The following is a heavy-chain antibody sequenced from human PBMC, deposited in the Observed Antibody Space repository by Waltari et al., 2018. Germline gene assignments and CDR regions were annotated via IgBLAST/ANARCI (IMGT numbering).Heavy chain of an antibody. V-gene: IGHV4-34*01. J-gene: IGHJ4*02. D-gene: IGHD2-8*01. CDR1: GGSFSGYN. CDR3: ANAPR. CDR2: INHSGST. Sequence: VQLQRWGAGLLKPAETLSLTCAVYGGSFSGYNWSWIRQPPGTGLEWIGEINHSGSTNYNPSLKSRVTISRDNSNNTLYLQMNSLRAEDTAVYYCANAPRWGQGTLVTVSS.